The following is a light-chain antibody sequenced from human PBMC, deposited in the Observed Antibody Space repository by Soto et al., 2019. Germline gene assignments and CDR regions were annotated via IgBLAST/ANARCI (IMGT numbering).Light chain of an antibody. Sequence: QSALTQPASVSGSPGQSITISCTGTSSDVGGYNYVSWYQQHPGNAPKLMIYDVSNPPSGVSNRFSGSKSGNTASLTISGLQAEDEADYYCSSYTSSSTVVFGGGTKLTVL. J-gene: IGLJ2*01. CDR1: SSDVGGYNY. V-gene: IGLV2-14*01. CDR2: DVS. CDR3: SSYTSSSTVV.